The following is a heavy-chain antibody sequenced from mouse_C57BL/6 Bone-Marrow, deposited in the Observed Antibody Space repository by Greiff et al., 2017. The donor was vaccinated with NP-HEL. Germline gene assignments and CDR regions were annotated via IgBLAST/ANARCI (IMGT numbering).Heavy chain of an antibody. CDR3: ARPKGKDYAMDY. CDR2: ISNGGGST. V-gene: IGHV5-12*01. CDR1: GFTFSDYY. Sequence: EVTLVESGGGLVQPGGSLKLSCAASGFTFSDYYMYWVRQTPEKRLEWVAYISNGGGSTYYPDTVKGRFTISRANAKNTLYLQMSRLKSEDTAMYYCARPKGKDYAMDYWGQGTSVTVSS. J-gene: IGHJ4*01.